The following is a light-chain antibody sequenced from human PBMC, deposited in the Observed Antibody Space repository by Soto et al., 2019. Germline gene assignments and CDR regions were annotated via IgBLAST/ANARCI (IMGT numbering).Light chain of an antibody. J-gene: IGLJ7*01. CDR1: TSNIGSNA. CDR2: SND. V-gene: IGLV1-44*01. CDR3: TAWDDSLNARL. Sequence: QSVLTQPPSASGTPGQRVTFSCSGSTSNIGSNAVNWYQQVPGTAPKLLIYSNDRRPSGVPDRFSGSKSGTSASLAISGLQSEDEADYYCTAWDDSLNARLFGGGTQLTVL.